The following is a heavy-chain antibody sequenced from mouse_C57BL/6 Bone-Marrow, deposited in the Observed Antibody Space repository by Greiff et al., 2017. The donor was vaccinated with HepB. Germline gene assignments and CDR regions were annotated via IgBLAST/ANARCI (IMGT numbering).Heavy chain of an antibody. D-gene: IGHD6-1*01. V-gene: IGHV7-3*01. CDR3: ASLSSYAMDY. Sequence: VQLKESGGGLVQPGGSLSLSCAASGFTFTDYYMSWVRQPPGKALEWLGFIRNKANGYTTEYSASVKVRFTISRDNSQSILYLQMNALRAEDSATYYCASLSSYAMDYWGQGTSVTVSS. CDR2: IRNKANGYTT. J-gene: IGHJ4*01. CDR1: GFTFTDYY.